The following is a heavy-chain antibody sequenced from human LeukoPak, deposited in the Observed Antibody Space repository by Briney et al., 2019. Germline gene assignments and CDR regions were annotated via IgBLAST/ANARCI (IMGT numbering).Heavy chain of an antibody. J-gene: IGHJ5*02. CDR2: INHSGST. CDR3: ARTPDIPKHNWFDP. Sequence: SETLSLTCAVYGGSFSAYYWSWIRQPPGKGLEWIGEINHSGSTNYNPSLKSRVTISVDTSKNQFSLKLSSVTAADTAVYYCARTPDIPKHNWFDPWGQGTLVTVSS. D-gene: IGHD3-9*01. CDR1: GGSFSAYY. V-gene: IGHV4-34*01.